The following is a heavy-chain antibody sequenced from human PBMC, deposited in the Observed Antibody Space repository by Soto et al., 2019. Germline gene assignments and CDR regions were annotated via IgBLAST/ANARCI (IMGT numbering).Heavy chain of an antibody. V-gene: IGHV1-8*01. J-gene: IGHJ6*02. D-gene: IGHD3-22*01. Sequence: KRARKASGYTLSIYHVDRGRNATEQGLEWMGWMNPNSGNTGYAQKFQGRVTLTRDTSISTAYMELSSLTSEDTAVYYCARVPFYYDISGHYSYYAMDVWGQGTTVTVSS. CDR2: MNPNSGNT. CDR1: GYTLSIYH. CDR3: ARVPFYYDISGHYSYYAMDV.